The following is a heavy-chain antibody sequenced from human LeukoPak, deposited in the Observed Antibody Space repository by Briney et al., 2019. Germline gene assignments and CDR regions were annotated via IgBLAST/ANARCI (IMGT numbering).Heavy chain of an antibody. V-gene: IGHV1-18*01. D-gene: IGHD6-13*01. CDR3: ARDDDSSSWYGKFDY. Sequence: ASVKVSYKASGYTFTSYGISWVQQAPGQGPEWMGWISAYNGNTNYAQKFQGRVTMTRDTSTSTVYMELSSLRSEDTAVYYCARDDDSSSWYGKFDYWGQGTLVTVSS. CDR2: ISAYNGNT. CDR1: GYTFTSYG. J-gene: IGHJ4*02.